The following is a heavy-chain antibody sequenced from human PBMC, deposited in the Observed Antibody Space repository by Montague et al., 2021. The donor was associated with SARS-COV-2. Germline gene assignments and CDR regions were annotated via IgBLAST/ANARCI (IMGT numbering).Heavy chain of an antibody. V-gene: IGHV4-4*07. CDR3: ARGLGYTSMFRFFDY. Sequence: SETLSLTCSVSGDSITPYGDSIGGYLWSWIRQPAGKGLEWIGRIYANGNFDYNPSLNSRVSMSIDTSKNHFSLNLTSVAAADTGVYYCARGLGYTSMFRFFDYWGHGAQVTVSS. CDR1: GDSITPYGDSIGGYL. D-gene: IGHD2-2*02. J-gene: IGHJ4*01. CDR2: IYANGNF.